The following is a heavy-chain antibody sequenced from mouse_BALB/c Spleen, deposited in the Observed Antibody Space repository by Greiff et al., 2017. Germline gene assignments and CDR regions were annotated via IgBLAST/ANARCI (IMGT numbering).Heavy chain of an antibody. V-gene: IGHV10-1*02. Sequence: EVKVVESGGGLVQPKGSLKLSCAASGFTFNTYAMNWVRQAPGKGLEWVARIRSKSNNYATYYADSVKDRFTISRDDSQSMLYLQMNNLKTEDTAMYYCVRHRATANAMDYWGQGTSVTVSS. CDR3: VRHRATANAMDY. D-gene: IGHD1-2*01. J-gene: IGHJ4*01. CDR1: GFTFNTYA. CDR2: IRSKSNNYAT.